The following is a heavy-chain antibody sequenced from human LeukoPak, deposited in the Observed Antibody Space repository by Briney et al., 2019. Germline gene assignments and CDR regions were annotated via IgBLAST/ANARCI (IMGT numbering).Heavy chain of an antibody. D-gene: IGHD3-22*01. CDR2: IYSGGST. V-gene: IGHV3-66*02. CDR3: ARDMRRGYYDC. Sequence: GGSLRLSCAASGFTVSSSYMSWVRQAPGKGLEWVSVIYSGGSTYYADSVKGRFTISRDNSKNTLYLQVNSLRAEDTAVYYCARDMRRGYYDCWGQGTLVTVSS. CDR1: GFTVSSSY. J-gene: IGHJ4*02.